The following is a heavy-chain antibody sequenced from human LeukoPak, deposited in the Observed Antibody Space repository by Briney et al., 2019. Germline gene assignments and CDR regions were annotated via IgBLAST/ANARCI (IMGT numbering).Heavy chain of an antibody. V-gene: IGHV3-7*01. CDR2: INQDGSKQ. Sequence: GGSLRVSCAASEFTFSSYWMSWVRQAPGKGLEWVANINQDGSKQYSVDSVKGRFTISRDNAKNSLYLQMNSLRAEDRAVYYCAGTWSLYDAFDIWGQGTMVTVSS. CDR1: EFTFSSYW. CDR3: AGTWSLYDAFDI. D-gene: IGHD6-13*01. J-gene: IGHJ3*02.